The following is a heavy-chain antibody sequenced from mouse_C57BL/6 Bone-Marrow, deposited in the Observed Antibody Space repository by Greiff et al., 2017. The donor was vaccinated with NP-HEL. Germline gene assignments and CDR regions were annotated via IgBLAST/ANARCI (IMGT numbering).Heavy chain of an antibody. CDR3: VSQLSTAHMDY. V-gene: IGHV10-1*01. CDR2: IRSKSNNYAT. D-gene: IGHD1-2*01. J-gene: IGHJ4*01. Sequence: EVQLVESGGGLVQPKGSLKLSCAASGFSFNTYAMNWVRQAPGKGLEWVARIRSKSNNYATYYADSVKDRFTISRDDSESMLYLQMNNLKTEDTAMYYCVSQLSTAHMDYWGQGTSVTVSS. CDR1: GFSFNTYA.